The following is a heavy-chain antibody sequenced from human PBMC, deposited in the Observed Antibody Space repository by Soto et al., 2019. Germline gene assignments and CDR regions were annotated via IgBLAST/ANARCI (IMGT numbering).Heavy chain of an antibody. J-gene: IGHJ5*02. Sequence: QRNRQEPGSGLVKPSQTLSLTCAFSGGSIIIGDPSGTWFGKTPGKGLEWVGHIYHTGSASYNPSLGTRVTISVDKSNNLFSLNLGAVTAADTALYYCARGVVSGSYISTWFDPWGQGILVTVSS. CDR1: GGSIIIGDPS. V-gene: IGHV4-30-2*01. CDR3: ARGVVSGSYISTWFDP. CDR2: IYHTGSA. D-gene: IGHD3-16*01.